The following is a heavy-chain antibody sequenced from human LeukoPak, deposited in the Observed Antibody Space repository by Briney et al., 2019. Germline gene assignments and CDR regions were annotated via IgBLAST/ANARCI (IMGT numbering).Heavy chain of an antibody. V-gene: IGHV3-33*01. CDR1: GFTFSSFG. J-gene: IGHJ5*02. CDR3: VRGVGVSRFNYFDP. D-gene: IGHD6-13*01. Sequence: PGGSLRLSCAASGFTFSSFGMHWVRQAPGKGLEWVAVIWYDASNKYYAGSVKGRFTISRDNSKNTLFLQMNSLRDDDTAVYYCVRGVGVSRFNYFDPWGQGTLVIVSS. CDR2: IWYDASNK.